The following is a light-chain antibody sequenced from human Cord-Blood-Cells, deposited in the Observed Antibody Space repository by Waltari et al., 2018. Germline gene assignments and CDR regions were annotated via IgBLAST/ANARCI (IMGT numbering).Light chain of an antibody. CDR3: QQYGSSPWT. J-gene: IGKJ1*01. V-gene: IGKV3-20*01. CDR2: GAS. Sequence: DIVLTQSPGNLSLSPGESDTLSCRASQSVSSSYLAWYQQKPCQAPRLLIYGASSRATGIPDRFSGSGSGTDFTLTISRLEPEDFAVYYCQQYGSSPWTFGQGTKVEIK. CDR1: QSVSSSY.